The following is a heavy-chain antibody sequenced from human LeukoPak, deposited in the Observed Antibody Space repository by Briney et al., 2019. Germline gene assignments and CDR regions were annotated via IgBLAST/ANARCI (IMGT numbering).Heavy chain of an antibody. CDR2: INPNGGST. CDR3: AREIYCNSTSCYGHNAFDI. V-gene: IGHV1-46*03. D-gene: IGHD2-2*01. J-gene: IGHJ3*02. CDR1: GYTFTSYY. Sequence: GASVKVSCKASGYTFTSYYMHWVRRAPGQGLEWMGIINPNGGSTSYAQKFQGRVTMTRDTSTSTVYMELSSLRSEDTAVYYCAREIYCNSTSCYGHNAFDIWGQGTLVTVSS.